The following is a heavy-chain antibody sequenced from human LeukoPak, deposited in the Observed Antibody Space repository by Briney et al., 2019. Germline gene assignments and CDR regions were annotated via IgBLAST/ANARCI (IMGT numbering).Heavy chain of an antibody. J-gene: IGHJ4*02. CDR1: GFTFRSFV. CDR3: VKDGSSGWYDYFDY. CDR2: ISNDGYNT. D-gene: IGHD6-19*01. Sequence: GGSLRLSCAASGFTFRSFVMSWVRQASGKGPEWVSTISNDGYNTYYAGSVKGRFTISRDNSENTLYLQMDSLKAEDTAVYYCVKDGSSGWYDYFDYWGQGTLVTVSS. V-gene: IGHV3-23*01.